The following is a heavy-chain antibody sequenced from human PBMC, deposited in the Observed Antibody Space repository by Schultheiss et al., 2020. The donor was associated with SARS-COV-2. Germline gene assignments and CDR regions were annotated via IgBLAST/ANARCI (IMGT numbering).Heavy chain of an antibody. CDR1: GFTFSSYS. D-gene: IGHD1-26*01. CDR2: ISSSSSYI. V-gene: IGHV3-21*01. CDR3: ARDLAVSGSSPVDY. J-gene: IGHJ4*02. Sequence: GESLKISCAASGFTFSSYSMNWVRQAPGKGLEWVSSISSSSSYIYYADSVKGRFTISRDNAKNSLYLQMNSLRAEDTAVYYCARDLAVSGSSPVDYWGQGTLGTVSS.